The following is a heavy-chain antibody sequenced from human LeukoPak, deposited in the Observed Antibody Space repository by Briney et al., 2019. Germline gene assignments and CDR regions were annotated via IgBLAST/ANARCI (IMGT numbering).Heavy chain of an antibody. CDR2: IKRDGSEI. CDR1: GFTFSDYW. CDR3: ARDLGQYYDTSDNWFDP. J-gene: IGHJ5*02. Sequence: GGSLRLSCAASGFTFSDYWMNWVRQAPGKGLEWVANIKRDGSEIHFVDSVKGRFTISRDNAKNTLNLQMNSLRAEDTAVYYCARDLGQYYDTSDNWFDPWGQGTLVTVSS. D-gene: IGHD3-22*01. V-gene: IGHV3-7*01.